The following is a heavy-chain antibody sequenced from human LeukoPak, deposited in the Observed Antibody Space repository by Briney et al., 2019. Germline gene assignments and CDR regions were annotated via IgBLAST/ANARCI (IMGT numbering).Heavy chain of an antibody. CDR2: IYSGGST. V-gene: IGHV3-53*01. CDR1: GFTVSSNY. CDR3: ARDHPLYSGSVY. Sequence: GGSLRLSCAASGFTVSSNYMSWVRQAPGKGLEWVSVIYSGGSTYYADSVKGRFTISRDNSKNTLYLQMNSLRAEDTAVYYCARDHPLYSGSVYWGQGTLVTVSS. D-gene: IGHD1-26*01. J-gene: IGHJ4*02.